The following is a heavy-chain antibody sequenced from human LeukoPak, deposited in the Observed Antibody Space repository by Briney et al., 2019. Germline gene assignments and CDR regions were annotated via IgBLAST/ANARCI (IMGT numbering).Heavy chain of an antibody. CDR2: ISGSGGST. D-gene: IGHD3-16*01. CDR3: ARGGNFNY. CDR1: GFSFSSYA. J-gene: IGHJ4*02. Sequence: PGGSLRLSCAASGFSFSSYAMTWVRQAPGKGLEWVSAISGSGGSTYYADSVKGRFTISRDNAKNSLYLQMNSLRAEDTAVYYCARGGNFNYWGQGTLVTVSS. V-gene: IGHV3-23*01.